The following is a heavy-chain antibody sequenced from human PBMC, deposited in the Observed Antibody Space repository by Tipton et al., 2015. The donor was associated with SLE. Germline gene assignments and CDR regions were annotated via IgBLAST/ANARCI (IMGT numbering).Heavy chain of an antibody. J-gene: IGHJ5*02. CDR2: IYPGDSDT. V-gene: IGHV5-51*01. Sequence: QSGAEVKKPGESLKIPCKGSGYIFTTYWIAWVRQMPGKGLEWMGIIYPGDSDTTYSPSFQGQVTISADKSISTAFLQWTSLKASDTAMYYCARRGSSTSRCFDPWGQGTLVTVSS. CDR3: ARRGSSTSRCFDP. D-gene: IGHD2-2*01. CDR1: GYIFTTYW.